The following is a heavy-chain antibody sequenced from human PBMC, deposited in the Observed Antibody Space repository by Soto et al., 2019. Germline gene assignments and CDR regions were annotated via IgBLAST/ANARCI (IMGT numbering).Heavy chain of an antibody. CDR1: GGTFSSYT. CDR2: IIPILGIA. J-gene: IGHJ4*02. D-gene: IGHD4-17*01. Sequence: SVKVSCKASGGTFSSYTISWVRQAPGQGLEWMGRIIPILGIANYAQKFQGRVTITADKSTSTAYMELSSLRSEDTAVYYCATSLNDYGDYYFDYWGQGTLVTVSS. V-gene: IGHV1-69*02. CDR3: ATSLNDYGDYYFDY.